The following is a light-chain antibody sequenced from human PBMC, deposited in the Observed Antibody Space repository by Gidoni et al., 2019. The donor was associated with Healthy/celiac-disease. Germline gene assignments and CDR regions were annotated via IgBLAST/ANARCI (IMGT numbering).Light chain of an antibody. V-gene: IGKV1-39*01. J-gene: IGKJ2*04. CDR1: QSISSY. Sequence: DIPMTQSPSSLSASVGDRVTITCRASQSISSYLNWYQQKPGKAPKLLIYAASSLQSGVPSRFSGSGSGTDFTLTISSLQPEDFATYYCQQSYSTPPCSFXQXTKLEIK. CDR3: QQSYSTPPCS. CDR2: AAS.